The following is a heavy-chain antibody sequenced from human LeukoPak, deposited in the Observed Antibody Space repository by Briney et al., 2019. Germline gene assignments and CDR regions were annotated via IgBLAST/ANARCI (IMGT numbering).Heavy chain of an antibody. V-gene: IGHV3-30*04. J-gene: IGHJ5*02. CDR1: GFTFSSYA. CDR2: ISYDGSNK. CDR3: ARDPSMDFSAFDP. Sequence: GGSLRLSCAASGFTFSSYAMHWVRQAPGKGLEWVAVISYDGSNKYYADSVKGRFTISRDNSKNTLYLQMNSLRAEDTAVYYCARDPSMDFSAFDPWGQGTLVTISS. D-gene: IGHD2-2*03.